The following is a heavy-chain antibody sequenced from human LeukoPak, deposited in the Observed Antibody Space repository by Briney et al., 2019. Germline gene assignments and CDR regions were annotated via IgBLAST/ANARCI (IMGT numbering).Heavy chain of an antibody. CDR1: GFTFSGYA. CDR2: IWFDGSNT. CDR3: ARGAQSGGYSGPFDI. D-gene: IGHD1-26*01. V-gene: IGHV3-33*01. J-gene: IGHJ3*02. Sequence: GTSLRLSCTPSGFTFSGYAMHWVRQAPGKGLGWVAVIWFDGSNTYYADSVKGRFTISRDNSKNTLYLQMNSLRAEDTAVYYCARGAQSGGYSGPFDIWGQGTMVTASS.